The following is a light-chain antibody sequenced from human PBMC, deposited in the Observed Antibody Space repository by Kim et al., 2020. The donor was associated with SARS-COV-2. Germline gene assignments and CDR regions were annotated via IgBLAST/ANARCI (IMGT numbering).Light chain of an antibody. V-gene: IGLV2-8*01. CDR3: SSYADNYNYV. CDR2: EVT. CDR1: SNDVGGYNY. Sequence: QSALTQPPSASGSPGQSVTISCTGTSNDVGGYNYVSWYQQHPGKAPKLMIYEVTKRPSGVADRFSGSKSGNTASLTVSGLQAEDEADYYCSSYADNYNYVFGTGTKVT. J-gene: IGLJ1*01.